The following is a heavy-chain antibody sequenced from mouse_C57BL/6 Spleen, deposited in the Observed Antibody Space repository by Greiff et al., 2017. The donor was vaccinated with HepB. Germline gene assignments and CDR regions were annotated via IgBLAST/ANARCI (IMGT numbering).Heavy chain of an antibody. CDR3: ARASYDYDYFDY. Sequence: EVHLVESGGGLVKPGGSLKLSCAASGFTFSSYAMSWVRQTPEKRLEWVATISDGGSYTYYPDNVKGRFTISRDNAKNNLYLQMSHLKSEDTAMYYCARASYDYDYFDYWGQGTTLTVSS. V-gene: IGHV5-4*01. CDR1: GFTFSSYA. CDR2: ISDGGSYT. J-gene: IGHJ2*01. D-gene: IGHD2-4*01.